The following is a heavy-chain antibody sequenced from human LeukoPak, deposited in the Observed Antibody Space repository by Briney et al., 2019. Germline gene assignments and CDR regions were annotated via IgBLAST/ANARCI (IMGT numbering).Heavy chain of an antibody. CDR2: ITSSSTYI. CDR3: ARDPYSGSYGNYYYYFMDV. J-gene: IGHJ6*03. CDR1: GFTFSNYN. V-gene: IGHV3-21*01. D-gene: IGHD1-26*01. Sequence: GGSLRLSCAASGFTFSNYNMNWVRQAPGKGLEWVSSITSSSTYIYYADSVKGRFTISRDNAKNSLYLQMNSLRAEDTAVYYCARDPYSGSYGNYYYYFMDVWGKGTTVTISS.